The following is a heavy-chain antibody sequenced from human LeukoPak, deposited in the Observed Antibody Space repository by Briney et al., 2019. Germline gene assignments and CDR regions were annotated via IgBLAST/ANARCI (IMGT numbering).Heavy chain of an antibody. CDR2: ISGSGGST. CDR1: GFTFSSYA. CDR3: AKWRRITMIGVVITTDVEFDY. J-gene: IGHJ4*02. D-gene: IGHD3-22*01. Sequence: PGGSLRLSCAASGFTFSSYAMSWVRQAPGKGLEWVSAISGSGGSTYYADSVKGRFTISRDNSKNTLYLQMNSLRAEDTAVYYCAKWRRITMIGVVITTDVEFDYWGQGTLVTVSS. V-gene: IGHV3-23*01.